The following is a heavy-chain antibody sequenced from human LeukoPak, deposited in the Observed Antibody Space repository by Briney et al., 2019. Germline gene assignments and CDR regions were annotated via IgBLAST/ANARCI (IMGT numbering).Heavy chain of an antibody. Sequence: PGGSLRLSCAASAFTFEDYSMHWVRQVPGKGLEWISLINWDGSDTDYADSVKGRFTISRDNSKNSLYLQMSSLKTEDTAVYYCTTDLNWYDSSGYHRQDYWGQGTLVTVSS. V-gene: IGHV3-43*01. CDR1: AFTFEDYS. CDR2: INWDGSDT. D-gene: IGHD3-22*01. J-gene: IGHJ4*02. CDR3: TTDLNWYDSSGYHRQDY.